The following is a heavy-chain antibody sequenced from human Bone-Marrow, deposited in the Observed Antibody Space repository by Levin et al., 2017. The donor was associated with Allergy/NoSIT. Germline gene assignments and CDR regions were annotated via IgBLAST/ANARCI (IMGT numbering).Heavy chain of an antibody. Sequence: SETLSLTCTVSGGSISSYYWSWIRQPAGKGLEWIGRIYTSGSTNYNPSLKSRVTMSVDTSKNQFSLKLSSVTAADTAVYYCARGGPDGLVLGYCSGGSCYIGAFDIWGQGTMVTVSS. D-gene: IGHD2-15*01. CDR2: IYTSGST. CDR1: GGSISSYY. CDR3: ARGGPDGLVLGYCSGGSCYIGAFDI. V-gene: IGHV4-4*07. J-gene: IGHJ3*02.